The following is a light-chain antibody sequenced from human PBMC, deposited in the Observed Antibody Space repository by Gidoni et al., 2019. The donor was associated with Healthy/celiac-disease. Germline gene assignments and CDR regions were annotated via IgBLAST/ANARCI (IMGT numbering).Light chain of an antibody. CDR2: DVS. Sequence: QSALTQPRSVSGSHGPSVTISCTGTSSDVGGYNYVSWYQQHPGKAPKLMIYDVSKRPSGVPDRFSGSKSGNTASLTISGLQAEDEADYYCCSYAGSYTFGLGTGTKVTVL. V-gene: IGLV2-11*01. CDR1: SSDVGGYNY. CDR3: CSYAGSYTFG. J-gene: IGLJ1*01.